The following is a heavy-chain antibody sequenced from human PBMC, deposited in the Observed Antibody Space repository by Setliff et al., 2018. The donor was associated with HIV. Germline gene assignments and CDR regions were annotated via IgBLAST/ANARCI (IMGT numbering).Heavy chain of an antibody. CDR2: IIPMVSLP. Sequence: SVKVSCKASGGSFSDYSISWVRQAPGQAFEWMGGIIPMVSLPNFAQSFLGRLTITANRSTTTAYMELSRLTSEDTADYYCARGQLKPTGYFFDYWGLGTLVTVSS. D-gene: IGHD1-1*01. CDR1: GGSFSDYS. V-gene: IGHV1-69*10. CDR3: ARGQLKPTGYFFDY. J-gene: IGHJ4*02.